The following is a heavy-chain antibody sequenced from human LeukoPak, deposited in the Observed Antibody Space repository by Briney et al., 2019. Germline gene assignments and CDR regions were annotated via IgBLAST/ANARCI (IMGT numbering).Heavy chain of an antibody. CDR1: GGSISSSSYY. V-gene: IGHV4-39*07. CDR2: IYYSGST. J-gene: IGHJ3*02. D-gene: IGHD6-13*01. CDR3: ARRFVGYDSSWGASDI. Sequence: SETLSLTCTVSGGSISSSSYYWGWIRQPPGKGLEWIGSIYYSGSTYYNPSLKSRVTISVDTSKNQFSLKLSSMTAADTAVYYCARRFVGYDSSWGASDIWGQGTMVTVSS.